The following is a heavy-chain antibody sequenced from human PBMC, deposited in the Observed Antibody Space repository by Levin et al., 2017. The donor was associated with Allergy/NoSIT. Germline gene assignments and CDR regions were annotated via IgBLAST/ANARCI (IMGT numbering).Heavy chain of an antibody. Sequence: GESLKISCKASGYTFSTYGISWVRQAPGQGLEWMGWISGYNGKTKYAQKLQGRVTMTTDTSTSTAYMELMSLRTDDTAVYYCGRDNWSNGGADYDPFDCWGQGTLVTVSS. CDR3: GRDNWSNGGADYDPFDC. CDR1: GYTFSTYG. V-gene: IGHV1-18*01. J-gene: IGHJ4*02. D-gene: IGHD4-17*01. CDR2: ISGYNGKT.